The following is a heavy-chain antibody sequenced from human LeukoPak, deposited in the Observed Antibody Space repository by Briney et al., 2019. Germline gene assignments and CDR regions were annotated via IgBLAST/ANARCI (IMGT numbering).Heavy chain of an antibody. CDR3: ATAREIRYFVDAFDI. Sequence: GASVNVSCKASGGTFSSYAISWVRQAPGQGLEWMGGIIPIFGTANYAQKFQGRVTITADESTSTAYMELSSLRSEDTAVYYCATAREIRYFVDAFDIWGQGTMVTVSS. D-gene: IGHD3-9*01. CDR2: IIPIFGTA. V-gene: IGHV1-69*13. J-gene: IGHJ3*02. CDR1: GGTFSSYA.